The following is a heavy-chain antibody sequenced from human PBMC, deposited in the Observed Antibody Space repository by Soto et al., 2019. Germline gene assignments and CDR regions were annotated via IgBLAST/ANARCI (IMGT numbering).Heavy chain of an antibody. J-gene: IGHJ4*02. V-gene: IGHV1-18*01. Sequence: EASVKVSCKASGYTFTSYGISWVRQAPGQGLEWMGWISAYNGNTNYAQKLQGRVTMTTDTSTSTAYMELRSLRSDDTAVYYCARDLRWFGELLLYYFYYWGQGTLVTVSS. CDR3: ARDLRWFGELLLYYFYY. CDR2: ISAYNGNT. D-gene: IGHD3-10*01. CDR1: GYTFTSYG.